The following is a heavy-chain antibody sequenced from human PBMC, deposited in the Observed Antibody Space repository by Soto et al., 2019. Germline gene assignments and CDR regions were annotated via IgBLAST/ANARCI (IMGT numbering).Heavy chain of an antibody. V-gene: IGHV3-23*01. CDR2: ISGSGGST. D-gene: IGHD3-10*01. J-gene: IGHJ6*03. CDR1: GFTFSSYA. Sequence: GGSLRLSCAASGFTFSSYAMSWVRQAPGKGLEWVSAISGSGGSTYYADSVKGRFTISRDNSKNTLYLQMNSLRAEDTAVYYCAKDGITMVRGVFQDYYYYMDVWGKGTTVTVSS. CDR3: AKDGITMVRGVFQDYYYYMDV.